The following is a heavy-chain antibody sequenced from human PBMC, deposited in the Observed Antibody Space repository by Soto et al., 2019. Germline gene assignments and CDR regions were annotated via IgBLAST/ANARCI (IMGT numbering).Heavy chain of an antibody. J-gene: IGHJ4*02. CDR3: ARHKSGGGSYPFDY. V-gene: IGHV5-10-1*01. D-gene: IGHD2-21*01. CDR1: GFTFTSYW. CDR2: VDPKDSYT. Sequence: GESLKISCKGPGFTFTSYWINWVRQMPGKGLEWMGRVDPKDSYTNYSPSFQGHVTISPDKSVSTAYLKWSSLKASDTAIYCCARHKSGGGSYPFDYWGQGTLVTVSS.